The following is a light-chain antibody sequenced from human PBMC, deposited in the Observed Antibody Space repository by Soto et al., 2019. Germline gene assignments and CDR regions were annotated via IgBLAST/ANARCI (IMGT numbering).Light chain of an antibody. CDR1: QSLSSSY. Sequence: EIVLTQSPGTLSLSPVERATLSCRDSQSLSSSYLVWYQQKPGQAPRLLIYGASSRATGIPDRFSGSGYGTDFSLTISRLEPEDFAVYYCQHYGNTPPSVTFGPGTKVDIK. CDR2: GAS. CDR3: QHYGNTPPSVT. V-gene: IGKV3-20*01. J-gene: IGKJ3*01.